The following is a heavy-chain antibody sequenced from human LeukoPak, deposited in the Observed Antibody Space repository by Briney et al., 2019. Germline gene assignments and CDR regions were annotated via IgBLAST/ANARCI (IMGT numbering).Heavy chain of an antibody. V-gene: IGHV4-4*07. CDR3: ARDYAHSWHVAGWFDP. J-gene: IGHJ5*02. D-gene: IGHD6-13*01. CDR1: GGSISSYY. CDR2: IYTSGST. Sequence: PSETPSLTCTVSGGSISSYYWSWIRQPAGKGLEWIGRIYTSGSTNYNPSLKSRVTMSVDTSKNQFSLKLSSVTAADTAVYYCARDYAHSWHVAGWFDPWGQGTLVTVSS.